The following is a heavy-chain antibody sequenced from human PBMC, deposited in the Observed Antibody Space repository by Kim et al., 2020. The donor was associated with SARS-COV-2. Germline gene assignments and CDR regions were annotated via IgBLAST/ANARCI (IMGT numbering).Heavy chain of an antibody. CDR2: ISAYNGNT. CDR1: GYTFTSYG. Sequence: ASVKVSCKASGYTFTSYGISWVRQAPGQGLEWMGWISAYNGNTNYAQKLQGRVTMTTDTSTSTAYMELRSLRSDDTAVYYCAREIPRGGYSYGSFDYWGQGTLVTVSS. CDR3: AREIPRGGYSYGSFDY. J-gene: IGHJ4*02. V-gene: IGHV1-18*04. D-gene: IGHD5-18*01.